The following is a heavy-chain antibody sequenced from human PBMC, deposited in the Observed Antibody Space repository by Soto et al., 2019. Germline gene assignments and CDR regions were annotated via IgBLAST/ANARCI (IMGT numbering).Heavy chain of an antibody. J-gene: IGHJ4*02. D-gene: IGHD1-1*01. V-gene: IGHV3-74*01. CDR2: INTDGSSA. Sequence: GGSLRLSCAASGFTFSSYWMHWVRQAPGKGLVWVSRINTDGSSARYADSVKGRFTISRDNAKDTLYLEMNSLRVEDTAVYYCARDPWNTLDYWGQGSLVTVAS. CDR3: ARDPWNTLDY. CDR1: GFTFSSYW.